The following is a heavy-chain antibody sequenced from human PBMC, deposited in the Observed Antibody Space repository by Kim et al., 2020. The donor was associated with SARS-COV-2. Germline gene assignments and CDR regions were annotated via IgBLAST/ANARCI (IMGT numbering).Heavy chain of an antibody. CDR2: IYPGDSDT. CDR1: GYSFTDYW. Sequence: GESLKISCKGSGYSFTDYWIGWVRQMPGKGLEWMGIIYPGDSDTKYSPPFQRQVTISADDSISTAYVQWSSLKASDTAIYYCARAPSGTLSPYDFDFWGQGTPVAASS. V-gene: IGHV5-51*01. J-gene: IGHJ4*02. CDR3: ARAPSGTLSPYDFDF. D-gene: IGHD1-26*01.